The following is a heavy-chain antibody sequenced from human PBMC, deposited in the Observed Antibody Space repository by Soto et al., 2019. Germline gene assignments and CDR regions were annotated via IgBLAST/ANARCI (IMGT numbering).Heavy chain of an antibody. Sequence: QVQLQESGPGLVKPSGTLSLTCAVSGGSISSSNWWCWVRQPPGKGLEWIGEIYHSGSTNYNPSLKSRVTISVDKSKNQFSLKLSSVTAADTAVYYCAREPLGGLMVAAFDYWGQGTLVTVSS. V-gene: IGHV4-4*02. CDR3: AREPLGGLMVAAFDY. D-gene: IGHD2-15*01. J-gene: IGHJ4*02. CDR1: GGSISSSNW. CDR2: IYHSGST.